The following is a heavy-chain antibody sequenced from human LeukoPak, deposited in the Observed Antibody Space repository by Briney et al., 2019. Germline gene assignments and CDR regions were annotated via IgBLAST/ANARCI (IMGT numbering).Heavy chain of an antibody. CDR3: ARSDSYGSNYMDV. CDR2: INPSGGST. CDR1: GYTFTSYY. J-gene: IGHJ6*03. D-gene: IGHD5-18*01. V-gene: IGHV1-46*01. Sequence: ASAKVSCKASGYTFTSYYMHWVRQASGQGLEWMGIINPSGGSTSYAQRFQGRVTMTRDISTSTVYMELSSLRSEDTAVYYCARSDSYGSNYMDVWGKGTTVTVSS.